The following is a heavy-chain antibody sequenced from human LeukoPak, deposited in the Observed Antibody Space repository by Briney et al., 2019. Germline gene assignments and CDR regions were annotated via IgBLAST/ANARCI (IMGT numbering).Heavy chain of an antibody. J-gene: IGHJ4*02. Sequence: SVKVSCKPSGYTFTPYDLNCGGQSTGHELRWMGWMNPNSGNTGYAQKFQGRVTITRNTSISTAYMELSSLRSDDTAVYYCAREHSSSSLDYWGQGTLVTVSS. CDR3: AREHSSSSLDY. CDR2: MNPNSGNT. D-gene: IGHD6-6*01. V-gene: IGHV1-8*03. CDR1: GYTFTPYD.